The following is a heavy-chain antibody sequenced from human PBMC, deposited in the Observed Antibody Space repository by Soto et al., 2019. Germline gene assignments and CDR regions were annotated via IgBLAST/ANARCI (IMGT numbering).Heavy chain of an antibody. CDR2: ISGSGGST. D-gene: IGHD3-10*01. CDR1: GFTFSSYA. V-gene: IGHV3-23*01. CDR3: AHSPPITMIRGTHFDY. J-gene: IGHJ4*02. Sequence: GGSLRLSCAASGFTFSSYAMSWVRQAPGKGLEWVSAISGSGGSTYYADSVKGRFTISRDNSKNTLYLQMNSLRAEDTAVYYCAHSPPITMIRGTHFDYWGQGTLVTVSS.